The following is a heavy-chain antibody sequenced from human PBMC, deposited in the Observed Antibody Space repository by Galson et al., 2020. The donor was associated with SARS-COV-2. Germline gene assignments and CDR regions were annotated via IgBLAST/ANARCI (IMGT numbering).Heavy chain of an antibody. J-gene: IGHJ4*02. CDR1: GFTFSDYY. CDR2: ISSSSYT. CDR3: ARDSRAAYYDILTGPKNPTDLDY. D-gene: IGHD3-9*01. Sequence: GGSLRLSCAASGFTFSDYYMSWIRQAPGKGLEWVSYISSSSYTNYADSVKGRFTISRDNAKNSLYLQMNSLRAEDTAVYYCARDSRAAYYDILTGPKNPTDLDYWGQGTLVTVSS. V-gene: IGHV3-11*06.